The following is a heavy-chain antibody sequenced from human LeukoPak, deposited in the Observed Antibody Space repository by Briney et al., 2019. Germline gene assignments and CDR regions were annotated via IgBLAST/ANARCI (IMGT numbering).Heavy chain of an antibody. J-gene: IGHJ4*02. V-gene: IGHV3-33*01. D-gene: IGHD2-15*01. CDR3: ARAGYCSGGSCYGSDY. CDR1: GFTFSSYG. CDR2: IWYDGSIQ. Sequence: GGSLRLSCAASGFTFSSYGMHWVRQAPGKGLEWVAAIWYDGSIQYYADSVKGRFTISRDNSKNTLYLQMDSLRAEDTAVHCCARAGYCSGGSCYGSDYWGQGTLVSVSS.